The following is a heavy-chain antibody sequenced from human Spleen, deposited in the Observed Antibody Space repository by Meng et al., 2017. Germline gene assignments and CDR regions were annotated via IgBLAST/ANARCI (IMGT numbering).Heavy chain of an antibody. Sequence: SETLSLTCTVSGGSISSYYWSWIRPPAGKGLEWIGRIYTSGSTNYNPSLKSRVTMSVDTSKNQFSLKLSSVTAADTAVYYCARDWPPVLRSNPDQRGFDPWGQGTLVTVSS. CDR3: ARDWPPVLRSNPDQRGFDP. CDR1: GGSISSYY. D-gene: IGHD4-17*01. V-gene: IGHV4-4*07. CDR2: IYTSGST. J-gene: IGHJ5*02.